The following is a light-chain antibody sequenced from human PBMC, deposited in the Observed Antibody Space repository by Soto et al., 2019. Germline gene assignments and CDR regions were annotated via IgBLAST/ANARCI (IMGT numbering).Light chain of an antibody. J-gene: IGLJ1*01. CDR1: SSNIGNNY. CDR3: AASDDSLRGYV. CDR2: NNN. V-gene: IGLV1-47*02. Sequence: QSVLTQSPSPSGTPGQRVTISCSGSSSNIGNNYVYWYQQFPGAAPKLLIYNNNQRPSGVPDRFSGSKSATSASLAISGLRSEDEADYYCAASDDSLRGYVFGTGTKVTVL.